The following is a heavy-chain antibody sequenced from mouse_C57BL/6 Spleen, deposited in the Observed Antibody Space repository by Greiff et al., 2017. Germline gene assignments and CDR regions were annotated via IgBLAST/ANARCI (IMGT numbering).Heavy chain of an antibody. J-gene: IGHJ4*01. CDR1: GFTFSDYG. CDR2: IRSGRSTI. CDR3: ARETTVLAMDY. Sequence: EVKLMESGGGLVKPGGSLKLSCAASGFTFSDYGMHWVRQAPEKGLEWVAYIRSGRSTINYADTVKGRFTLSRDHAKNTLFLQMNSLRCEDTSMYYCARETTVLAMDYWGQGTSVT. V-gene: IGHV5-17*01. D-gene: IGHD1-1*01.